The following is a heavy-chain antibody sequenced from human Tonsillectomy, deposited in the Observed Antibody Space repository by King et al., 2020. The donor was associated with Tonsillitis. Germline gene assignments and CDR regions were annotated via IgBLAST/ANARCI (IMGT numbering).Heavy chain of an antibody. CDR1: GVSFSNYA. V-gene: IGHV3-30-3*01. J-gene: IGHJ4*02. CDR3: ARETQTYGSGSYYSAYFDY. D-gene: IGHD3-10*01. Sequence: VQLVESGGGVVQPGRSLKLSCEDSGVSFSNYALHWVRQSPGKGLEWEAVISYEGANQFYADSVKGRFTISRDNSKNTLFLQMSSLRAEDTAIYYCARETQTYGSGSYYSAYFDYWGQGTLVTVSS. CDR2: ISYEGANQ.